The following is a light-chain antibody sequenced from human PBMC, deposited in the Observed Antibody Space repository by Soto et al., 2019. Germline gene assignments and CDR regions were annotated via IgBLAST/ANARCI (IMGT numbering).Light chain of an antibody. CDR1: PSVSSS. Sequence: ELVLTHSPATLSLSPGERATLSCRASPSVSSSLAWSQQKPGQAPRLLIYDASNRATGIPARFSGSGSGTDFTLTISSLEPEDFAVYYCQQRSNWPGTFGGGTKVEIK. J-gene: IGKJ4*01. CDR3: QQRSNWPGT. CDR2: DAS. V-gene: IGKV3-11*01.